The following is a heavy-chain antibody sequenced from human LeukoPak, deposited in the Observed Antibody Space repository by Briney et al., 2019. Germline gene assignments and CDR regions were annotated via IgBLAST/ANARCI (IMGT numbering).Heavy chain of an antibody. CDR2: IYYSGST. V-gene: IGHV4-59*01. J-gene: IGHJ4*02. CDR1: GGSINSYY. Sequence: SETLSLTCTVSGGSINSYYWSWIRQPPGKGLEWIGYIYYSGSTKYNPSLKSRVTISVDTSKNQFSLKLSSVTAADTAVYYCARVDSINWYDSRGYFDYWGQGTLVTVSS. D-gene: IGHD6-13*01. CDR3: ARVDSINWYDSRGYFDY.